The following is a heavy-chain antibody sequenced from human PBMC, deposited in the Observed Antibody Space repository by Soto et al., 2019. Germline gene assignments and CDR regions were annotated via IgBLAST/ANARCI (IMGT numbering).Heavy chain of an antibody. V-gene: IGHV3-74*01. CDR2: INSDGSNR. D-gene: IGHD6-19*01. CDR1: GFTFKNYW. J-gene: IGHJ4*02. Sequence: GGSLRLSCEASGFTFKNYWMHWVRQAPGKGLVWVSRINSDGSNRRYADSVQGRFTISRDNAKNTLFLQMNNLRGDDTAVYYCAKDSWGGAVSGWSHDNWGQGTLVTV. CDR3: AKDSWGGAVSGWSHDN.